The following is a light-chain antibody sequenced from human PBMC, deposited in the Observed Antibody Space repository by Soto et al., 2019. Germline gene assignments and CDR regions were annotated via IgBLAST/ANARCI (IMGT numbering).Light chain of an antibody. CDR3: SSYAGSNYV. CDR2: EVS. CDR1: SSDVGGYNY. J-gene: IGLJ1*01. V-gene: IGLV2-8*01. Sequence: QSALTQPPSASGSPGQSVTISCTGTSSDVGGYNYVSWYQQHPGKVPKLMICEVSKRPSGVPDRFSGSKSGNTASLTVSGLQAEDEADYYCSSYAGSNYVFGTGTKVTVL.